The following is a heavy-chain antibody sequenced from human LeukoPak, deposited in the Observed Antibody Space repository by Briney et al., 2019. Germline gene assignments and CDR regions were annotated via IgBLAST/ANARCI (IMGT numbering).Heavy chain of an antibody. CDR3: ARVLELLPFDY. CDR2: INHSGST. CDR1: GGSFSGYY. J-gene: IGHJ4*02. D-gene: IGHD1-26*01. V-gene: IGHV4-34*01. Sequence: SETLSLTCAVYGGSFSGYYWSWIRQPPGKGLEWIGEINHSGSTNYNPSPKSRVTISVDTSKNQFSLKLSSVTAADTAVYYCARVLELLPFDYWGQGTLVTVSS.